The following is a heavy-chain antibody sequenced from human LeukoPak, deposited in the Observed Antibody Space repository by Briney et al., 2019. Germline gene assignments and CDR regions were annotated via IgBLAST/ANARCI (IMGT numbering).Heavy chain of an antibody. D-gene: IGHD2-2*01. CDR3: AREEDVVVPAAMPDY. V-gene: IGHV1-18*01. CDR2: ISAYNGNT. Sequence: EASVKVSCKASGYTFTSYGISWVRQAPGQGLAWMGWISAYNGNTNYAQKLQGRVTMTTDTSTSTAYMELRSLRSDDTAVYYCAREEDVVVPAAMPDYWGQGTLVTVSS. J-gene: IGHJ4*02. CDR1: GYTFTSYG.